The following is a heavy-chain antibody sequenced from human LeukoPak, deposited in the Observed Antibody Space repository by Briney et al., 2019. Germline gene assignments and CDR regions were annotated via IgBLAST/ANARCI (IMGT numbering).Heavy chain of an antibody. Sequence: PGGSLRLSCAASGFTFSSYAMHWVRQAPGKGLEWVAVISYDGSNKYYADSVKGRFTISRDNSKNTLYLQMNSLRAEDTAVYYCARDGGTRIAAAGNFDHWGQGTLVTISS. CDR1: GFTFSSYA. CDR2: ISYDGSNK. D-gene: IGHD6-13*01. J-gene: IGHJ4*02. V-gene: IGHV3-30-3*01. CDR3: ARDGGTRIAAAGNFDH.